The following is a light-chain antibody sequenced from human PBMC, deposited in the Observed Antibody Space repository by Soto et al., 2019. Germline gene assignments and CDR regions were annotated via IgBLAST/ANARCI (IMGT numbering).Light chain of an antibody. V-gene: IGKV3-20*01. CDR1: QSVIRRF. CDR2: GAS. J-gene: IGKJ1*01. CDR3: HQYDSWT. Sequence: EIVLTHYPGTLSLSPGYRSTLSCRASQSVIRRFFAWYQQKPGQAPRLLIYGASSRATGIPDRFSGSGSGTDFTLTISRLEPEDFAVYYCHQYDSWTFGQGTKVDIK.